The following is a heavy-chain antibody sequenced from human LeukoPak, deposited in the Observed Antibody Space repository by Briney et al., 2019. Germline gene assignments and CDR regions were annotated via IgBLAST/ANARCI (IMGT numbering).Heavy chain of an antibody. D-gene: IGHD3-22*01. Sequence: ASVKVSCKASGYTFTSYYMNWVRQAPGQGLEWMGIINPSGGSTSYAQKFQGRVTMTRDMSTSTVYMELSSLRSEDTAVYYCARASYYDSSGYLGAFDIWGQGTMVTVSS. CDR1: GYTFTSYY. V-gene: IGHV1-46*01. CDR2: INPSGGST. J-gene: IGHJ3*02. CDR3: ARASYYDSSGYLGAFDI.